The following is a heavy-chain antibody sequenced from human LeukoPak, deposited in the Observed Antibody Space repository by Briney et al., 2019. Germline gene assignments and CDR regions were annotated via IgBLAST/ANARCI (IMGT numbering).Heavy chain of an antibody. Sequence: SETLSLTCTVSGGSISSSSYYWTWIRQPAGKGLEWIGRIYTSGSTNYNPSLKSRVTMSVDTSKNQFSLKLSSVTAADTAVYYCASGGNYPDWYFDLWGRGTLVTVSS. CDR2: IYTSGST. D-gene: IGHD1-7*01. V-gene: IGHV4-61*02. J-gene: IGHJ2*01. CDR3: ASGGNYPDWYFDL. CDR1: GGSISSSSYY.